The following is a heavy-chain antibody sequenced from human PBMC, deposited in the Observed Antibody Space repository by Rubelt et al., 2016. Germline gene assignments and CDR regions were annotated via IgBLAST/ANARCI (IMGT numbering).Heavy chain of an antibody. J-gene: IGHJ6*02. CDR3: ARDGEGYSSSWNPKYYYYGMDV. CDR2: IYYSGST. Sequence: GKGLEWIGYIYYSGSTYYNPSLKSRVTMSVDTSKNQFSLKLSSVTAADTAVYYCARDGEGYSSSWNPKYYYYGMDVWGQGTTVTVSS. V-gene: IGHV4-28*03. D-gene: IGHD6-13*01.